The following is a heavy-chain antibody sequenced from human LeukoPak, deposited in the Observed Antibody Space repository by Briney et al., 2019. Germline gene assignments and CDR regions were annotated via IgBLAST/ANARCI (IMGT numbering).Heavy chain of an antibody. Sequence: SETLSLTCTVSGGSISSGSYYWSWIRQPAGKGLEWIGRIYTSGSTNYNPSLKSRVTISVDTSKNQFSLKLSSVTAADTAVYYCARDIYARVTRGYYYYYMGVWGKGTTVTISS. J-gene: IGHJ6*03. D-gene: IGHD4-17*01. CDR3: ARDIYARVTRGYYYYYMGV. V-gene: IGHV4-61*02. CDR2: IYTSGST. CDR1: GGSISSGSYY.